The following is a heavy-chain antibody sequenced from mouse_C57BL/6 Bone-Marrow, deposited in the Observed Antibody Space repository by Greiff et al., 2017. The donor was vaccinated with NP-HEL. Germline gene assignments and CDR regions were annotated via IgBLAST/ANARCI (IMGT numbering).Heavy chain of an antibody. J-gene: IGHJ4*01. Sequence: VQLKQPGAELVKPGASVKLSCKASGYTFTSYWMQWVKQRPGQGLEWIGEIDPSDSYTNYNQKFKGKATLTVDTSSSTAYMQLSSLTSEDSAVYYCARGIPNYYGSSYDAMDYWGQGTSVTVSS. V-gene: IGHV1-50*01. CDR3: ARGIPNYYGSSYDAMDY. D-gene: IGHD1-1*01. CDR2: IDPSDSYT. CDR1: GYTFTSYW.